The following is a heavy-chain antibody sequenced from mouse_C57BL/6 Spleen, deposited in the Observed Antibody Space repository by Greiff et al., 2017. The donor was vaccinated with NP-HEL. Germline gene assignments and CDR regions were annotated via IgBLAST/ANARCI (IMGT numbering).Heavy chain of an antibody. CDR3: TRFTVVAYYAMDY. CDR2: IYPGNSDT. CDR1: GYTFTSYW. Sequence: EVQLQQSGTVLARPGASVKMSCKTSGYTFTSYWMHWVKQRPGQGLEWIGAIYPGNSDTSYNQKFKGKAKLTAVTSASTAYMELSSLTNEDSAVYYCTRFTVVAYYAMDYWGQGTSVTVSS. V-gene: IGHV1-5*01. J-gene: IGHJ4*01. D-gene: IGHD1-1*01.